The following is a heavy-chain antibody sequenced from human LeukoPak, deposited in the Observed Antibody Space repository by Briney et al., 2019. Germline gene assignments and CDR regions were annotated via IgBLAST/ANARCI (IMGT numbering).Heavy chain of an antibody. V-gene: IGHV5-51*01. CDR2: IYPGDSDT. CDR1: GYTFTSYW. CDR3: ARIGGVVGATVVGDGFDI. J-gene: IGHJ3*02. Sequence: GESLKISCKGSGYTFTSYWIGWVRQMPGKGLEWMGIIYPGDSDTTYSPSFQGQVTISADKSISTAYLQWSSLKASDTAMYYCARIGGVVGATVVGDGFDIWGQGTMVTVSS. D-gene: IGHD1-26*01.